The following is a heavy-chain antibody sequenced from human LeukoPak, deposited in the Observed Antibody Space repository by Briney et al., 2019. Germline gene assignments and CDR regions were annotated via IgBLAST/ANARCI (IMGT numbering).Heavy chain of an antibody. CDR2: ISGSGGST. V-gene: IGHV3-23*01. J-gene: IGHJ4*02. Sequence: PGGSLRLSCVASGFTFSSYAMSWVRQAPGKGLEWVSVISGSGGSTHYADSVKGRFTISRDNSKNTLSLQMNSLRAEDTAVYYCARRGPVTQNFDCWGQGTLVTVSS. D-gene: IGHD4-11*01. CDR1: GFTFSSYA. CDR3: ARRGPVTQNFDC.